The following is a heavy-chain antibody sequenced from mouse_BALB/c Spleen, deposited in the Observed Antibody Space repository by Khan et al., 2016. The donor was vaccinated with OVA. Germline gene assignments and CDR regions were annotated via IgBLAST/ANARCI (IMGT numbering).Heavy chain of an antibody. CDR2: ISSSAPYT. J-gene: IGHJ3*01. V-gene: IGHV5-9-1*01. D-gene: IGHD2-1*01. CDR1: GFTFSSFV. CDR3: TNGNYGWIAY. Sequence: EVELVESGGGLVEPGGSLKLSCAASGFTFSSFVMSWVRQTSEKRLQWVATISSSAPYTYYPDSVKGRFTITRDNAKNTLYLQMNCLRSDDTAIDYLTNGNYGWIAYWGQGTMVTVST.